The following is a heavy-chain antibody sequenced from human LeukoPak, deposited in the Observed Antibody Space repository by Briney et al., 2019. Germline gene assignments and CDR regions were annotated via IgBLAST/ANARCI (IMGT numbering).Heavy chain of an antibody. J-gene: IGHJ4*02. D-gene: IGHD5-24*01. CDR2: IIPIFGTA. Sequence: ASVKVSCKASGGTFSSYAISWVRQAPGQGLEWMGRIIPIFGTANYAQKFQGRVTITTDESTSTAYMELSSLRSEDTAVYYCARTTMGRDDYNPREDLDYWGQGTLVTVSS. CDR3: ARTTMGRDDYNPREDLDY. CDR1: GGTFSSYA. V-gene: IGHV1-69*05.